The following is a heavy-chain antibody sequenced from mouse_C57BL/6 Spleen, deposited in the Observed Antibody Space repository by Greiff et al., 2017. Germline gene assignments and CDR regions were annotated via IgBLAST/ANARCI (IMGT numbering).Heavy chain of an antibody. CDR1: GYTFTDYY. CDR2: IYPGSGNT. V-gene: IGHV1-76*01. CDR3: ARDSSSYPWFAY. Sequence: QVQLQQSGAELVRPGASVKLSCKASGYTFTDYYINWVKQRPGQGLEWIARIYPGSGNTYYNEKFKGKATLTAEKSSSTAYMQLSSLTSEDSAVYFCARDSSSYPWFAYWGQGTLVTVSA. J-gene: IGHJ3*01. D-gene: IGHD1-1*01.